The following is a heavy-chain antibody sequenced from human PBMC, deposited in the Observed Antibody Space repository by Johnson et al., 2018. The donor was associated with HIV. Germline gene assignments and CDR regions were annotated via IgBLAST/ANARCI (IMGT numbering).Heavy chain of an antibody. CDR3: ARDYRGRTVDAFDV. V-gene: IGHV3-30*02. CDR1: GFTFSSYG. D-gene: IGHD3-16*02. CDR2: IGFDGNKS. Sequence: QVQLVESGGGVVQPGGSLRLSCAASGFTFSSYGMHWVRQAPGKGLEWVAFIGFDGNKSYYADSLKGRFTISRDNSKNMLDLQMNSLRAGDAAVYYCARDYRGRTVDAFDVWGQGTLVIVSS. J-gene: IGHJ3*01.